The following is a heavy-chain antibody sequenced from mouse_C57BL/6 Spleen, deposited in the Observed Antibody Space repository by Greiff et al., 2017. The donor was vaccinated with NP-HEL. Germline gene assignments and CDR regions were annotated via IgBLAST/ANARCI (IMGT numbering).Heavy chain of an antibody. Sequence: QVQLQQSGAELARPGASVKLSCKASGYTFTSYGISWVKQRTGQGLEWIGEIYPRSGNTYYNEKFKGKATLTADKSSSTAYMELRSLTSEDSAVYFCARPYDYDGGYYFDYWGQGTTLTVSS. CDR1: GYTFTSYG. CDR3: ARPYDYDGGYYFDY. CDR2: IYPRSGNT. V-gene: IGHV1-81*01. J-gene: IGHJ2*01. D-gene: IGHD2-4*01.